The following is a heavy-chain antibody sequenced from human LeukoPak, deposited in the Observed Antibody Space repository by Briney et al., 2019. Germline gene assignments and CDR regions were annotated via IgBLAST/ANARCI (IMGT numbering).Heavy chain of an antibody. CDR1: GFTFSSNW. V-gene: IGHV3-7*01. Sequence: GGSLRLSCVASGFTFSSNWMSWVRQAPGKGLEWVANINQGGSEKYYVDSVKGRFTVSRDNAKNSLYLQMNSLRAEDTAVYYCAKDIVVVTAGSNAFDIWGQGIMVTVSS. CDR2: INQGGSEK. J-gene: IGHJ3*02. CDR3: AKDIVVVTAGSNAFDI. D-gene: IGHD2-21*02.